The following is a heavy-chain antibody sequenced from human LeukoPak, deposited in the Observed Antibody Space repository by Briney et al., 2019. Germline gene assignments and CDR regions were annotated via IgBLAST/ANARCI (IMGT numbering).Heavy chain of an antibody. Sequence: ASVKVSCKASGYTFTSYGISWLRQAPGQGLEWMGWVSTYNDNTNYAQKLQGRVTMTTDTSTGTAYMELRSLRSDDTAVYYCARADASGWYYWGQGTLVTVSS. CDR1: GYTFTSYG. CDR3: ARADASGWYY. J-gene: IGHJ4*02. V-gene: IGHV1-18*01. CDR2: VSTYNDNT. D-gene: IGHD6-19*01.